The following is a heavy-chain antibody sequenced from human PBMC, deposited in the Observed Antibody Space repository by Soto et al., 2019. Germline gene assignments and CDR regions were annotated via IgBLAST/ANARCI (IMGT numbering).Heavy chain of an antibody. CDR1: GDTFSNYA. J-gene: IGHJ3*02. D-gene: IGHD6-13*01. CDR2: IVPIFNLT. CDR3: AREASAPGTFREDAGAI. Sequence: QVQLVQSGAEVKKPGSSVKVACKVSGDTFSNYAINWVRQAPGQGLEWMGAIVPIFNLTNYAQKFQGRVTITADESTITGYMELSSLRSDDTATYSCAREASAPGTFREDAGAIWGQGTMVTVS. V-gene: IGHV1-69*12.